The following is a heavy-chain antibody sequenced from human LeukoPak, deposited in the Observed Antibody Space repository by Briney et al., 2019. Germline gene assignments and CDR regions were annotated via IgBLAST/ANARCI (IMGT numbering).Heavy chain of an antibody. CDR2: FDPEDGET. CDR3: ATASNYGGNSPADY. Sequence: PAASVKVSCKVSGYTLTELSMHWVRRAAGKGLEWMGGFDPEDGETIYAQKFQGRVTMTEDTSTDTAYMELSSLRSEDTAVYYCATASNYGGNSPADYWGQGTLVTVSS. CDR1: GYTLTELS. D-gene: IGHD4-23*01. J-gene: IGHJ4*02. V-gene: IGHV1-24*01.